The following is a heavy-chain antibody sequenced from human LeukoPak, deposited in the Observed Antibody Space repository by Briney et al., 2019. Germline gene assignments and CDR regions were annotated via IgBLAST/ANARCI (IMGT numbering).Heavy chain of an antibody. V-gene: IGHV4-4*07. Sequence: PSETLSLTCTVSGGSISSYYWSWIRQPAGKGLEWIGHIYTSGSTNYNPSLKSRVTISIDTSKKQFSLRLSSATAADTAVYFCARAEPAALFYLDYWGQGTLVTVSS. CDR3: ARAEPAALFYLDY. CDR1: GGSISSYY. CDR2: IYTSGST. D-gene: IGHD2-2*01. J-gene: IGHJ4*02.